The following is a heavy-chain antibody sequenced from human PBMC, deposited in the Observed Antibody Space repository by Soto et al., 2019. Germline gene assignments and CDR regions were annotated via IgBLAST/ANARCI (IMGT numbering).Heavy chain of an antibody. CDR3: ERDNYGPLDY. Sequence: GGSVMVSCQHFGYTFTPCYIHGLRAAPPQGREGMGWVDPHSDDQRKEQSFQGRVKMTRDTSTSTVYMELSWLRYDDKAVYYCERDNYGPLDYWGQGTLVTVSS. CDR1: GYTFTPCY. V-gene: IGHV1-2*02. J-gene: IGHJ4*02. CDR2: VDPHSDDQ. D-gene: IGHD3-16*01.